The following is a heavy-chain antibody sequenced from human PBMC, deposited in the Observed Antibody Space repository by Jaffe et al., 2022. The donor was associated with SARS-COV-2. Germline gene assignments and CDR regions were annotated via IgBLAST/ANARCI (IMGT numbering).Heavy chain of an antibody. Sequence: EVQLVQSGGGLVQPGGSLRLSCAASGFIFSNYAMNWVRQAPGKGLEWVSYISGTGSAIHYADSVKGRFTISRDNAKNSLSLQMNSLRDDDTAVYYCARDPHSGWPYWGQGTLVTVSS. V-gene: IGHV3-48*02. CDR1: GFIFSNYA. D-gene: IGHD6-19*01. CDR3: ARDPHSGWPY. CDR2: ISGTGSAI. J-gene: IGHJ4*02.